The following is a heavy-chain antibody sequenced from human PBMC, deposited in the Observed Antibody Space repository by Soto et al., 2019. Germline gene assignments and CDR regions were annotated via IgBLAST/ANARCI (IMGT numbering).Heavy chain of an antibody. D-gene: IGHD1-26*01. J-gene: IGHJ6*02. CDR3: ARVGSSCHSGGCYYYYGLGV. Sequence: QVRLQESGPGLVKPSETLSLSCLVSGDSVGNGPYYWSWIRQSPGEGLEWIAYIYYSGSTNVNPSLESRVNISIDMSKNQFFLELRAVNAADAAVYFCARVGSSCHSGGCYYYYGLGVWGQGTTV. CDR1: GDSVGNGPYY. CDR2: IYYSGST. V-gene: IGHV4-61*01.